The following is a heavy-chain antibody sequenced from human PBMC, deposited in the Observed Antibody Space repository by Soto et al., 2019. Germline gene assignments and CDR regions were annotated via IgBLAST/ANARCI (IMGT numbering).Heavy chain of an antibody. CDR3: ARLPYDSSGYYYFDY. Sequence: SVTLSLTCTVSGGSISSYYWSWIRQPPGKGLEWIGYIYYSGSTNYNPSLKSRVTISVDTSKNQFSLKLSSVTAADTAVYYCARLPYDSSGYYYFDYWGQGTLVTVSS. CDR2: IYYSGST. CDR1: GGSISSYY. J-gene: IGHJ4*02. V-gene: IGHV4-59*08. D-gene: IGHD3-22*01.